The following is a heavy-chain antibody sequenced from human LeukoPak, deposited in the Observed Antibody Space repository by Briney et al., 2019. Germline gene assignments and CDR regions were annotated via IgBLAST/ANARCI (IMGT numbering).Heavy chain of an antibody. Sequence: GGSLRLSCAASGFTFNRHRISWVRQAPGEGLEWVANTGQDGSENYYVDSVKGRFTISRDNSKNSVYLQMNYLRAEDTAVYYCARVPKKTYGDDFDYWGQGTLVTVSS. V-gene: IGHV3-7*01. CDR3: ARVPKKTYGDDFDY. CDR2: TGQDGSEN. J-gene: IGHJ4*02. D-gene: IGHD4-17*01. CDR1: GFTFNRHR.